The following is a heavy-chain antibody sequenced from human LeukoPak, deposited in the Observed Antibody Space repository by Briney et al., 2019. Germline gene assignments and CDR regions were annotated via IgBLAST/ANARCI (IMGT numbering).Heavy chain of an antibody. CDR1: GYTFTTYD. J-gene: IGHJ4*02. CDR2: VGPRNGYT. D-gene: IGHD2/OR15-2a*01. CDR3: ARGWISGAFSEHYFES. V-gene: IGHV1-8*01. Sequence: ASVKLCCTASGYTFTTYDINWIRQAPGQGLGRMGLVGPRNGYTGYAQQFQGRITMTRDTSINTAYMGLSSLTSDDTAVYYCARGWISGAFSEHYFESWGQGTMVTVSS.